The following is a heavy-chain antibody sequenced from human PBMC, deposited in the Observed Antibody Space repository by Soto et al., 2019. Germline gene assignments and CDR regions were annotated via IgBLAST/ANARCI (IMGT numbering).Heavy chain of an antibody. CDR3: GRGQTQYYFDL. Sequence: SETLSLTCDVSGGSISCGAYSWTWIRQPPGKGLEWIGYIYRSGTTYYNPSLKSRVSISVDRSQNQFSLNLTSVTAADTAVYYCGRGQTQYYFDLWGQGNLVTVSS. CDR2: IYRSGTT. V-gene: IGHV4-30-2*01. J-gene: IGHJ4*02. D-gene: IGHD1-26*01. CDR1: GGSISCGAYS.